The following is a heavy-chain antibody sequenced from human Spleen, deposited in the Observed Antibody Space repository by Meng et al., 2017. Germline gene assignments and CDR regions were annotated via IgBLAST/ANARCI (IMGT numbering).Heavy chain of an antibody. V-gene: IGHV3-48*03. CDR1: GFTFSSYE. CDR3: ARDMGDYLDS. J-gene: IGHJ4*02. CDR2: ISDIGSII. Sequence: GESLKISCAASGFTFSSYEMNWVRQAPGKGLEWVSYISDIGSIIHYADSVKGRFIISRDNAKNSLYLQMNSLRADDTAVYYCARDMGDYLDSWGQGTLVTVSS.